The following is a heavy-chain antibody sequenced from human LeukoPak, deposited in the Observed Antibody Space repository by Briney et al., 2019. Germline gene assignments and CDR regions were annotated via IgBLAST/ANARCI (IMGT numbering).Heavy chain of an antibody. CDR1: GYIFTSFD. J-gene: IGHJ6*02. Sequence: ASVKVSCKASGYIFTSFDINWVRQAPGQGLEWMGWMDPNRGNTGYAQKFQGRVTMARNTSISTAYMELSSLRSEDTAVYYCARNPITMVRGPSYYYGMDVWGQGTTVTVSS. CDR3: ARNPITMVRGPSYYYGMDV. D-gene: IGHD3-10*01. V-gene: IGHV1-8*02. CDR2: MDPNRGNT.